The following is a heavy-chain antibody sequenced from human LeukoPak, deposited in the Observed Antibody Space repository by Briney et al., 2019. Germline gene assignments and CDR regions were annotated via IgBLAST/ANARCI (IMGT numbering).Heavy chain of an antibody. J-gene: IGHJ4*02. Sequence: SETLSLTCTVSGGSISSGSYYWSWIRQPAGTGLEWIGRIYTSGSTNYNPSLKSRVTISVDTSKNQFSLKLSSVTAADTAVYYCVGNAYCSSTSCYIDYWGQGTLVTVSS. CDR3: VGNAYCSSTSCYIDY. V-gene: IGHV4-61*02. CDR2: IYTSGST. CDR1: GGSISSGSYY. D-gene: IGHD2-2*01.